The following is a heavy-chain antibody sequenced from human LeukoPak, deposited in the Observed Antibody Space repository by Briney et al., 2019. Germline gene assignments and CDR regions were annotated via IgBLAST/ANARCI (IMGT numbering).Heavy chain of an antibody. CDR2: ISYDGSNK. D-gene: IGHD2-21*01. CDR3: AKEGDEYAYFDY. V-gene: IGHV3-30*18. Sequence: PVGSLRPSCAASGFTFSSYGMHSVRQAPGKGMEWVAVISYDGSNKYYADSVKGRFTISREKSKNTLYLQMNSLRAEDTAVYYCAKEGDEYAYFDYWGQGTLVTVSS. CDR1: GFTFSSYG. J-gene: IGHJ4*02.